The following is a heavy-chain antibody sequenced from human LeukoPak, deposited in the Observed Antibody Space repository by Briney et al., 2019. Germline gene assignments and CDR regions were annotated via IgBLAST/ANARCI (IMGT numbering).Heavy chain of an antibody. V-gene: IGHV4-59*01. J-gene: IGHJ4*02. D-gene: IGHD3-22*01. CDR3: ARGGDDSSGYYYYFNFDY. CDR2: IYYSGST. Sequence: KPSETLSLTCTVSGGSISSYYWSWIRQPPGKGLEWIGYIYYSGSTNYNPSLKSRVTISVDTSKNQFSLKLSSVTAADTAVYYCARGGDDSSGYYYYFNFDYWGQGTLVTVSS. CDR1: GGSISSYY.